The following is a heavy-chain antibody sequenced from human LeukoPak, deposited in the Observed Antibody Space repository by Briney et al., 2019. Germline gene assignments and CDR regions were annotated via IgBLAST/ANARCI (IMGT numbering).Heavy chain of an antibody. D-gene: IGHD6-19*01. J-gene: IGHJ6*02. CDR2: IYRGGST. Sequence: PGGSLRLSCAASGFTVSSNYMSWVRQAAGKGLEWVSVIYRGGSTYYADSVKGTFTISRDNSKNTLYLQMNSLTLEDTAVYYCVRDLDSSGWYPGTDVWGQGTTVTVSS. V-gene: IGHV3-66*01. CDR1: GFTVSSNY. CDR3: VRDLDSSGWYPGTDV.